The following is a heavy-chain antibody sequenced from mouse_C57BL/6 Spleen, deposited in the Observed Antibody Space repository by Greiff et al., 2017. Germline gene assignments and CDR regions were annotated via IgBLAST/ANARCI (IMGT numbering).Heavy chain of an antibody. CDR3: ASSNYYSNYEAWFAY. D-gene: IGHD2-5*01. V-gene: IGHV1-52*01. CDR2: IDPSDSET. CDR1: GYTFTSYW. Sequence: VQLQQSGAELVRPGSSVKLSCKASGYTFTSYWMHWVKQRTIQGLEWIGNIDPSDSETHYNQKFKDKATLTVDKSSSPAYMQLSSLTSEDSAVYYCASSNYYSNYEAWFAYWGQGTLVTVSA. J-gene: IGHJ3*01.